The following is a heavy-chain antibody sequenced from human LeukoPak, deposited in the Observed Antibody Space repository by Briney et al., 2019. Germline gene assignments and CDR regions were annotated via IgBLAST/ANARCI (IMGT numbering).Heavy chain of an antibody. Sequence: ASVKVSCKASGYTFTGYYMHWVRQAPGQGLEWMGWINPNSGGTNYAQKFQGRVTMTRDTSISTAYMELSRLRSDDTAVYYCARDSPARGSDAFDIWGQGTMVAVSS. CDR2: INPNSGGT. V-gene: IGHV1-2*02. CDR1: GYTFTGYY. J-gene: IGHJ3*02. CDR3: ARDSPARGSDAFDI. D-gene: IGHD3-10*01.